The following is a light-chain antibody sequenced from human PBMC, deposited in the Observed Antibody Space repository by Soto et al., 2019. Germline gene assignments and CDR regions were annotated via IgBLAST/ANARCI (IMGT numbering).Light chain of an antibody. V-gene: IGKV4-1*01. J-gene: IGKJ5*01. CDR2: DTS. CDR1: QIVLYSSNNKNY. CDR3: QQYNKWPPIT. Sequence: DIVITQSPDSLAVSLGERATINCKSSQIVLYSSNNKNYLAWYQQKPGQAPRLLVFDTSTRATGVPARFSGSGSGTEFTLTISSLQSEDLAVYYCQQYNKWPPITFGQGTRLEIK.